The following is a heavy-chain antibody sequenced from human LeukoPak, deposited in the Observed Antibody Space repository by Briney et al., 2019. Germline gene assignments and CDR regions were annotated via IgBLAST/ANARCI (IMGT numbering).Heavy chain of an antibody. CDR2: IKSKTDGGTT. CDR1: GFTFSNAW. D-gene: IGHD1-26*01. CDR3: TTDPTPIRAGELPFDY. Sequence: GGSLRLSCAASGFTFSNAWMSWVRQAPGKGLEWVGRIKSKTDGGTTDYAAPVKGRFTISRDDSKNTLYLQMNSLKTEDTAVYYCTTDPTPIRAGELPFDYWGQGTLVTVSS. V-gene: IGHV3-15*01. J-gene: IGHJ4*02.